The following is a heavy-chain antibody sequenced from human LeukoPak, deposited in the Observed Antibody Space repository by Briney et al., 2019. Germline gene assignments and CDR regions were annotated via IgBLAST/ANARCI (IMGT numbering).Heavy chain of an antibody. J-gene: IGHJ5*02. Sequence: PSETLSLTCAVYGGSFSGYYWGWIRQPPGKGLEWIGEINHSGSTNYNPSLKSRVTISVDTSKNQFSLKLSSVTAADTAVYYCAKGSWFDPWGQGTLVTVSS. V-gene: IGHV4-34*01. CDR1: GGSFSGYY. CDR3: AKGSWFDP. CDR2: INHSGST.